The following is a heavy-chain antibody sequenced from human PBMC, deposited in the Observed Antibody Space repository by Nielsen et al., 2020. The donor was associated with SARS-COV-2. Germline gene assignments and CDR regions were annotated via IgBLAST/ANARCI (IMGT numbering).Heavy chain of an antibody. Sequence: LRLSCTVSGGSISSGGYYWSWIRQHPGKGLEWIGYIYYSGSTYYNPSLKSRVTISVDTSKNQFSLKLSSVTAADTAVYYCARDGVVRGDALDLWGQGTMVTVSS. V-gene: IGHV4-31*03. D-gene: IGHD3-10*01. J-gene: IGHJ3*01. CDR2: IYYSGST. CDR1: GGSISSGGYY. CDR3: ARDGVVRGDALDL.